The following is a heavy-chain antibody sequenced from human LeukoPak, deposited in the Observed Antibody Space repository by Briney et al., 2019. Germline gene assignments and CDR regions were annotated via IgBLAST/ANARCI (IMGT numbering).Heavy chain of an antibody. Sequence: ASVKVSCKASGYTFTSYDINWVRQATGQGLEWMGWMNPNSGNTGYEQKFQGRVTIARNTSISTAYMELSSLRSEDTAVYYCARGLLGAPAAKYYFDYWGQGTLVTVSS. CDR1: GYTFTSYD. CDR2: MNPNSGNT. D-gene: IGHD2-2*01. J-gene: IGHJ4*02. V-gene: IGHV1-8*03. CDR3: ARGLLGAPAAKYYFDY.